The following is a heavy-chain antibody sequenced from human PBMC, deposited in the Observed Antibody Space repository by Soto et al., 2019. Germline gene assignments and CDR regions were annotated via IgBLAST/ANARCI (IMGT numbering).Heavy chain of an antibody. Sequence: ASVKVSCKASGGTFSSYAISWVRQAPGQGLEWMGGIIPIFGTANYAQKFQGRVTITADESTSTAYMELSSLRSEDTAVYYCARAPEVYYDSRWPVGTYYFDYWGQGTLVTVSS. CDR1: GGTFSSYA. J-gene: IGHJ4*02. CDR3: ARAPEVYYDSRWPVGTYYFDY. D-gene: IGHD3-22*01. CDR2: IIPIFGTA. V-gene: IGHV1-69*13.